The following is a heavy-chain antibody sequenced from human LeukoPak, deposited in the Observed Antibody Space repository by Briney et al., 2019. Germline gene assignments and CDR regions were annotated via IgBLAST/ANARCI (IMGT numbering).Heavy chain of an antibody. Sequence: GASVKVSCKASGYTFITHDISWVRQAPGQGLEWMGGIIPIFGTANYAQKFQGRVTITADESTSTAYMELSSLRSEDTAVYYCARVHSTTSGSYFNWFDPWGQGTLVTVSS. CDR2: IIPIFGTA. V-gene: IGHV1-69*13. CDR3: ARVHSTTSGSYFNWFDP. J-gene: IGHJ5*02. D-gene: IGHD3-10*01. CDR1: GYTFITHD.